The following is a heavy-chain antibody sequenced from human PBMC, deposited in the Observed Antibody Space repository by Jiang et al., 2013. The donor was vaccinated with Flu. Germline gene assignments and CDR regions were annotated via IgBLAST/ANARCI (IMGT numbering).Heavy chain of an antibody. CDR2: IWYDANTK. D-gene: IGHD6-6*01. V-gene: IGHV3-33*01. Sequence: QLVESGGGVVQPGRSLRLSCAASGFSFSNYGMHWVRQAPGKGLEWLAVIWYDANTKYSIESVKGRFTISRDNSRNTLYLQMNSLTAEDTAVYYCARDRDRSSRRPYYFEYWGQGTLVTVSS. CDR1: GFSFSNYG. CDR3: ARDRDRSSRRPYYFEY. J-gene: IGHJ4*02.